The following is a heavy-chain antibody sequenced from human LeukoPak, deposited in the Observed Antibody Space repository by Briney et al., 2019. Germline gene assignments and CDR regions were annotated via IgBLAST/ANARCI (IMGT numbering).Heavy chain of an antibody. CDR2: IYPGDSIT. CDR1: GYISGLTFTDLW. CDR3: ATSGGMAYCGGDCYS. Sequence: GESLKISCMASGYISGLTFTDLWIGWVRQVPGKGLEWVGIIYPGDSITRYSPSFQGQVTISADKSITTAYLQWRSLKASDTAMYYCATSGGMAYCGGDCYSWGRGTLVTVSS. D-gene: IGHD2-21*02. J-gene: IGHJ4*02. V-gene: IGHV5-51*01.